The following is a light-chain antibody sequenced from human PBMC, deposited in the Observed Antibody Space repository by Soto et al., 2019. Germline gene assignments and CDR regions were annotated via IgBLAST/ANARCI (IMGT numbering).Light chain of an antibody. J-gene: IGKJ4*01. CDR1: QSVSTN. Sequence: ETVMTQSPATLSVSPGERATLSCGASQSVSTNLAWYQQKPGQVPRLLLYGASTRASDSPARFSGSGSGTEFTLTISSLQSEDFAVYCCQQYNEWPLTFGGGTKVEIE. CDR2: GAS. V-gene: IGKV3-15*01. CDR3: QQYNEWPLT.